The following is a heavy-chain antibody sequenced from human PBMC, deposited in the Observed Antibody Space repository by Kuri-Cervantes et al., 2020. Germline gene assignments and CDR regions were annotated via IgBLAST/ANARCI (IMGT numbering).Heavy chain of an antibody. Sequence: ASVKVSCKASGYTFTGYYMHWVRQAPGQGPEWMGWINPNSGGTNYAQKFQGRVTMTWDTSISTAYMELSRLRSDDTAVYYCARDRSLGYYGSGSYYNPLYYYYGMDVWGQGTMVTVSS. CDR1: GYTFTGYY. CDR2: INPNSGGT. D-gene: IGHD3-10*01. V-gene: IGHV1-2*02. J-gene: IGHJ6*02. CDR3: ARDRSLGYYGSGSYYNPLYYYYGMDV.